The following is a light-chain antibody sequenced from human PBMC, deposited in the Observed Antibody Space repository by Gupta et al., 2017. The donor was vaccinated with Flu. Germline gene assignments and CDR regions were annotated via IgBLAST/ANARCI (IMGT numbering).Light chain of an antibody. J-gene: IGKJ1*01. CDR1: QSISRY. CDR2: AAS. CDR3: QQSDSTPTT. Sequence: PSSLSASVGDRVTITCRAGQSISRYLNWYQQKPGKAPKLLIYAASSVQSGVPCRFSGGGSGTDFTLTISRLQPEDFATYYCQQSDSTPTTFGQGTKVEIK. V-gene: IGKV1-39*01.